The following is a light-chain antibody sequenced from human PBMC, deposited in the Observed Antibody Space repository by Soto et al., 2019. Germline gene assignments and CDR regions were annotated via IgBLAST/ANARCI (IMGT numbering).Light chain of an antibody. J-gene: IGKJ1*01. Sequence: EIVMTQSPATLSVSPGERATLSCRASQSVSSKLTWYQQKPGQAPRLLIYGASTRATGVPARFSGSGSGTDFTLTISSLQSEDSAVYFCQQYNDWVLTFGQGTKVEIK. CDR3: QQYNDWVLT. CDR1: QSVSSK. CDR2: GAS. V-gene: IGKV3-15*01.